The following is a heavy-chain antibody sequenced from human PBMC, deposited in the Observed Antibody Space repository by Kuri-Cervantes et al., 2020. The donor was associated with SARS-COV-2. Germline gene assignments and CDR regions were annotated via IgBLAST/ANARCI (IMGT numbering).Heavy chain of an antibody. J-gene: IGHJ6*02. CDR3: ARVRYDILTGYYQLYYYYGMDV. D-gene: IGHD3-9*01. CDR1: GDSFSGFY. CDR2: IYYSGST. Sequence: SDTLSLTCALYGDSFSGFYYSWIRQPPGKGLEWSGYIYYSGSTNYNPSLKSRVTISVDTSKNQFSLKLSSVSAADTAVYYCARVRYDILTGYYQLYYYYGMDVWGQGTTVTVSS. V-gene: IGHV4-59*01.